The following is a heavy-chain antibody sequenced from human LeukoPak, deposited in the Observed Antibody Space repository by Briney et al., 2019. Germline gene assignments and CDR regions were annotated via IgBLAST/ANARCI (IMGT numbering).Heavy chain of an antibody. CDR2: IKEDGSET. CDR3: ARSLVVGATYPYH. Sequence: GGSLRLSCAASGFIFRGYWMSWVRQAPGKGLECVANIKEDGSETYYVDSVKGRFSISRDNAKNSLYLQMNSLRAEDTAVYCARSLVVGATYPYHWGQGTLVTVSS. J-gene: IGHJ5*02. CDR1: GFIFRGYW. V-gene: IGHV3-7*01. D-gene: IGHD1-26*01.